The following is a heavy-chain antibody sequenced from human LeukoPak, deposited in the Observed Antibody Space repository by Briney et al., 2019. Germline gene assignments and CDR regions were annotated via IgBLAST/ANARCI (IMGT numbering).Heavy chain of an antibody. V-gene: IGHV3-49*04. J-gene: IGHJ6*02. Sequence: GGSLRLSCTASGFTFGDYAMTWVRQAPGKGLEWVGFIRSKAYGGTTEFAASVKGRFTISRDDSKSIAYLQMNSLKTEDTAVYYCTTYDPSNYYGMDVWGQGTTVTVS. CDR3: TTYDPSNYYGMDV. CDR2: IRSKAYGGTT. CDR1: GFTFGDYA. D-gene: IGHD5-12*01.